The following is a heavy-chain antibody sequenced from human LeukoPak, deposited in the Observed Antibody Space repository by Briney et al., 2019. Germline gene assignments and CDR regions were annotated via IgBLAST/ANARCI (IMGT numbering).Heavy chain of an antibody. Sequence: ASVKVSCKASGGTFSSYAISWVRQAPGQGLEWMGRIIPILGIANYAQKFQGRVMITADKSTSTAYMELSSLRSEDTAVYYCATQYYYGSGSYSWFDPWGQGTLVTVSS. CDR3: ATQYYYGSGSYSWFDP. J-gene: IGHJ5*02. CDR2: IIPILGIA. D-gene: IGHD3-10*01. CDR1: GGTFSSYA. V-gene: IGHV1-69*04.